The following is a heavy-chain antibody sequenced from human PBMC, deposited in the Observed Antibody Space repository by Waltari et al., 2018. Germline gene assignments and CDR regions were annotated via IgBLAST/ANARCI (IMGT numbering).Heavy chain of an antibody. J-gene: IGHJ4*02. CDR1: GFSFSSYA. CDR3: GKDRGQVVRYFDY. Sequence: EVQLVESGGTLVQPGGSLRLSCAASGFSFSSYAMPWVRQAPGKGLEWISLIGGSGASTYYADYVKGRFTISRDNSKNTLYLQMNSLRGDDTAVYYCGKDRGQVVRYFDYWGQGALVTVSS. V-gene: IGHV3-23*04. CDR2: IGGSGAST. D-gene: IGHD6-6*01.